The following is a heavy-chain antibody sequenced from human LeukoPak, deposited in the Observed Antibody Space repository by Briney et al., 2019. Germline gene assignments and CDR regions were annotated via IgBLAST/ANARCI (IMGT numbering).Heavy chain of an antibody. V-gene: IGHV3-30*18. CDR3: AKGSGLKQFNY. D-gene: IGHD6-19*01. CDR1: GFTFSSYG. Sequence: PGGSLRLSCAASGFTFSSYGMHWVRQAPGKGLEWVAVISYDGSNKYYADSVKGRFTISRDNSKNTLYLQMNSLRAEDTAVYYCAKGSGLKQFNYWGQGTLVTVSS. CDR2: ISYDGSNK. J-gene: IGHJ4*02.